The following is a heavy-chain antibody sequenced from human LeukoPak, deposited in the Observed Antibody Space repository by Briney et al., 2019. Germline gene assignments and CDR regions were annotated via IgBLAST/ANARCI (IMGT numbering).Heavy chain of an antibody. V-gene: IGHV4-61*02. J-gene: IGHJ6*04. Sequence: SETLSLTCTVSGGSISSGSYYWSWIRQPAGKGLEWIGRIYASGSTNYNPSLKSRVTISVDTSKNQFSLKLTSVTAADTAVYYCARAGRDIVVVPAARVADVWGKGTTVTVSS. CDR2: IYASGST. CDR1: GGSISSGSYY. D-gene: IGHD2-2*01. CDR3: ARAGRDIVVVPAARVADV.